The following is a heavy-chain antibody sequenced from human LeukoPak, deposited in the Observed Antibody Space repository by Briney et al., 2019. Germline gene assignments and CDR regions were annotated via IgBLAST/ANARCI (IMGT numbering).Heavy chain of an antibody. Sequence: PGGSLRLSCAASGLTFTSYSMSWVRQAPGKGLEWVSGTSDRGDYTYYADSVKGRFTISRDSSKNTLFLQMNSLRAEDTALYFCARKAQYNGHYPLDYWGQGTLVTVSS. CDR3: ARKAQYNGHYPLDY. CDR2: TSDRGDYT. V-gene: IGHV3-23*01. J-gene: IGHJ4*02. CDR1: GLTFTSYS. D-gene: IGHD1-7*01.